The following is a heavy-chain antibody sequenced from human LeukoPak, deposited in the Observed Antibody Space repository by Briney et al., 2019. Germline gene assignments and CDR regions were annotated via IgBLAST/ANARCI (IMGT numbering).Heavy chain of an antibody. J-gene: IGHJ1*01. V-gene: IGHV1-69*04. Sequence: GASVKVSCKATGGTFSAYAISWVRQAPGQGLEWMGKIIPAIDMTDYSQKFQGRVTITADISTRTAYMELTSLKSEDTAVYYCARAPTSIKGAGRGGYWAQGPLVTVPS. D-gene: IGHD6-19*01. CDR3: ARAPTSIKGAGRGGY. CDR1: GGTFSAYA. CDR2: IIPAIDMT.